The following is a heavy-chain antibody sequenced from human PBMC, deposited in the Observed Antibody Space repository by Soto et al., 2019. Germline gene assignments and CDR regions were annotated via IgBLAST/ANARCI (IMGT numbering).Heavy chain of an antibody. J-gene: IGHJ4*02. D-gene: IGHD1-1*01. CDR1: GFTFDDYA. CDR3: AKEKTGTTGAVPFYFDY. Sequence: GGSLRLSCAASGFTFDDYAMHWVRQAPGKGLEWVSGINWNSGSVGYADSVKGRFTISRDNAKKSLYLQMNSLRAEDTALYYCAKEKTGTTGAVPFYFDYWGQGTLVTVSS. CDR2: INWNSGSV. V-gene: IGHV3-9*01.